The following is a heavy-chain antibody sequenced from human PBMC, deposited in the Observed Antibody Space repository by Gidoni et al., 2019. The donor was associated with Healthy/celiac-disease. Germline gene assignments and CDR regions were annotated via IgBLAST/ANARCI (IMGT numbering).Heavy chain of an antibody. J-gene: IGHJ6*03. V-gene: IGHV3-23*01. Sequence: EVQLLESGGGLVQPGGSLRLSCAASGFTFYGYAMRWVRHAPGKGLEWVSGISGSGGSTYYADSVKGRFTISRDNSKNTLYLQMNSLRAEDTAVYYCAKDGGGMYYYYYMDVWGKGTTVTVSS. CDR2: ISGSGGST. D-gene: IGHD2-15*01. CDR1: GFTFYGYA. CDR3: AKDGGGMYYYYYMDV.